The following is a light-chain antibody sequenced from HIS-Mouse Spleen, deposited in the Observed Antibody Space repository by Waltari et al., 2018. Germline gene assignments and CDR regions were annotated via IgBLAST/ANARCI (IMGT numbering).Light chain of an antibody. J-gene: IGLJ2*01. V-gene: IGLV3-21*03. CDR3: QVWDSSSDHVV. CDR2: DDS. CDR1: NIGSNS. Sequence: SSVLTQPPSVSVAPGKPARITCGGNNIGSNSVHGYQQKPGQAPVLVVYDDSDRPSGIPERFSGSNSGNTATLTISRVEAGDEADYYCQVWDSSSDHVVFGGGTKLTVL.